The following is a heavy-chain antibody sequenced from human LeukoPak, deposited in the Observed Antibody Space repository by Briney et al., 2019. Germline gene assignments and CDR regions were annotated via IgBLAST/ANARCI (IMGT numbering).Heavy chain of an antibody. V-gene: IGHV3-11*01. CDR2: ISSTSPRAI. Sequence: GSLRLSCAASGLTFSNAWMSWIRQAPGKGLEWVSLISSTSPRAISYGDSVKGRFTTSRDDAKDSLFLQMNNLRVEDTAMYYCAGHARGSYLVYWGQGILVTVSA. J-gene: IGHJ4*02. CDR1: GLTFSNAW. D-gene: IGHD6-6*01. CDR3: AGHARGSYLVY.